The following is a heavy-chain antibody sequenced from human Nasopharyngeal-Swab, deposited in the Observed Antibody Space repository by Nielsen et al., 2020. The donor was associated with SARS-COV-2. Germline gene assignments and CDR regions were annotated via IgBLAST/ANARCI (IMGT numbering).Heavy chain of an antibody. J-gene: IGHJ2*01. Sequence: GSLRLSCTVSGGSISSYYWSWIRQPPGKGLEWIGYIYYSGSTNYNPSLKSRVTISVDTSKNQFSLKLSSVTAADTAVYYCARSGIYGGGVVTGWYFDLWGRGTLVTVSS. V-gene: IGHV4-59*01. CDR3: ARSGIYGGGVVTGWYFDL. CDR2: IYYSGST. CDR1: GGSISSYY. D-gene: IGHD2-21*02.